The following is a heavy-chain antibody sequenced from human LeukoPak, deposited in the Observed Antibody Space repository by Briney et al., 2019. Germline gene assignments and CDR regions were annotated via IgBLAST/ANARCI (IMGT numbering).Heavy chain of an antibody. V-gene: IGHV4-38-2*01. CDR1: TYSINSADF. CDR3: ARPRYTSMDVFDF. Sequence: SETLSLTRVLSTYSINSADFWAWLPQPPGKALDWIARAPLGGGTHSNPALKSQATQSVAPSTNEFSLKLCYVPAAATTTYYCARPRYTSMDVFDFWGRGHQLTVPS. D-gene: IGHD5-18*01. CDR2: APLGGGT. J-gene: IGHJ5*01.